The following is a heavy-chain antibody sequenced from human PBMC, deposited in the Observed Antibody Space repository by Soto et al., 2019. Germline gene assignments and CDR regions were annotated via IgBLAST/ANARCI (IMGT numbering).Heavy chain of an antibody. CDR1: GFTFSSYA. CDR2: ISGSGGST. CDR3: AKAGHGMAVALQHGY. J-gene: IGHJ4*02. V-gene: IGHV3-23*01. D-gene: IGHD6-19*01. Sequence: EVQLLESGGGLVQPGGSLRLSCAASGFTFSSYAMNWVRQAPGKGLEWVSGISGSGGSTYYADSVKGRFAISRDSSKNTLDRQMNSLRGEDTAVYYCAKAGHGMAVALQHGYWGQGTLVTVSS.